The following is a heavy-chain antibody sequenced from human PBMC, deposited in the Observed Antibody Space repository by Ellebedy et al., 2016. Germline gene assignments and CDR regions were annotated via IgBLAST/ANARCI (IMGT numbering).Heavy chain of an antibody. V-gene: IGHV4-59*02. Sequence: GSLRLXXTVSGGSVDTYYWTWIRQSPGKGLEWIGYVFYGGSTKYNPSLRSRVTISLDTARNQFSLKLTSVTAADTAVYYCARGRLYCPNTGCSQDAFDVWGQGTMVTVSS. CDR1: GGSVDTYY. CDR3: ARGRLYCPNTGCSQDAFDV. D-gene: IGHD2-8*01. J-gene: IGHJ3*01. CDR2: VFYGGST.